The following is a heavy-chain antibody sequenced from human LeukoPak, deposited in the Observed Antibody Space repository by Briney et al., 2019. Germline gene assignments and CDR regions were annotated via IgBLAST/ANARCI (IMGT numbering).Heavy chain of an antibody. J-gene: IGHJ4*02. V-gene: IGHV3-74*01. D-gene: IGHD3-22*01. CDR2: INSDGSST. CDR1: GITFSSYW. Sequence: GGSLRLSCAASGITFSSYWIHWLRQAPGKGPVWVSRINSDGSSTRYADSVKGRFTISRDNAENTVNLQLNSLSAEDTAVYYCARSQGGHPDSSGSHFDSWGQGTLVTVSS. CDR3: ARSQGGHPDSSGSHFDS.